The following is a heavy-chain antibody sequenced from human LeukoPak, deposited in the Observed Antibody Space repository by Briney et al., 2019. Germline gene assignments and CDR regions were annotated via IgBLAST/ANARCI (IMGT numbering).Heavy chain of an antibody. Sequence: SETLSLTCTVSGGSISSYYWSWIRQPPGKGLEWIGYIYYSGSTNCNPSLKSRVTISVDTSKNQFSLKLSSVTAADTAVYYCASDSSGYYHYFDYWGQGTLVTVSS. D-gene: IGHD3-22*01. V-gene: IGHV4-59*01. CDR3: ASDSSGYYHYFDY. J-gene: IGHJ4*02. CDR1: GGSISSYY. CDR2: IYYSGST.